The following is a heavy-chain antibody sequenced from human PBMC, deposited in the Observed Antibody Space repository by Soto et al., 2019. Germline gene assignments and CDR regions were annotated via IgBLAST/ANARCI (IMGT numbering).Heavy chain of an antibody. CDR2: IITLFGTT. V-gene: IGHV1-69*01. J-gene: IGHJ6*02. CDR3: EIDVGCGEWSVG. D-gene: IGHD3-10*01. Sequence: QVQLVQSGTEVKKPRSSAKVSCKASGGTFSNYVISWVRQAPGQGLEWMGGIITLFGTTDYSKKFQDGIASTADEHTSTVYMDLNSLRFVDTSVYCSEIDVGCGEWSVGRGQWTTVVVSS. CDR1: GGTFSNYV.